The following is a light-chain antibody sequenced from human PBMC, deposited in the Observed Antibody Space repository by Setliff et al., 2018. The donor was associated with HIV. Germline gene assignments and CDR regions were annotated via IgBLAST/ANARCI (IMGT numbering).Light chain of an antibody. J-gene: IGLJ1*01. Sequence: QSVLTQPPSASGTPGQRVTISCSGSNSNIGGNYVSWYQHVPGTAPKLLIYGSDKRPSGVPDRCSGSKSGNTASLTVSGLQAEDEADYYCASYAGDGVHDMYVFGTGTKVTVL. CDR1: NSNIGGNY. CDR2: GSD. CDR3: ASYAGDGVHDMYV. V-gene: IGLV1-47*01.